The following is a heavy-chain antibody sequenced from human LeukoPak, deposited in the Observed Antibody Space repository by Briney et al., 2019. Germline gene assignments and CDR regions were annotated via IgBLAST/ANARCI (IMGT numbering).Heavy chain of an antibody. V-gene: IGHV3-9*01. D-gene: IGHD3-10*01. J-gene: IGHJ5*02. CDR3: AKDILRGDTSNWFDP. CDR1: GFTFDGYA. Sequence: PGGSLRLSCAASGFTFDGYAMHWVRQAPGKGLEWVSGITWNSGSIDYADSVKGRFTISRDNSKNTLYLQMNSLRAEDTAVYYCAKDILRGDTSNWFDPWGQGTLVTVSS. CDR2: ITWNSGSI.